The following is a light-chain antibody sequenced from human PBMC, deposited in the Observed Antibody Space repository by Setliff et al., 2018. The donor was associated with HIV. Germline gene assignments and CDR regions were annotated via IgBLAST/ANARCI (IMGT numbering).Light chain of an antibody. CDR1: STDVGDYQS. CDR3: CSYVTGSTYV. J-gene: IGLJ1*01. CDR2: DVT. V-gene: IGLV2-23*02. Sequence: QSALAQPASVSGSPGQSITISCTGSSTDVGDYQSVSWYQQHPGEVPKLMIYDVTKRPSGVSNRFSGSKSGNTASLTISGLQAEDEADYYCCSYVTGSTYVFGTGTKVTVL.